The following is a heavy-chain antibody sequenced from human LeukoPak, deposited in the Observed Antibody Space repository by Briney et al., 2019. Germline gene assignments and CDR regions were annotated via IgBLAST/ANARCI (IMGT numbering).Heavy chain of an antibody. CDR1: GFTFGDYA. Sequence: GGSLRLSCTASGFTFGDYAMSWFRQAPGKGLEWVGFIRSKAYGGTTDYAAPVKGRFTISRDDSKNTLYLQMNSLKTEDTAVYYCTQGGFWSGALDAFDIWGQGTMVTVSS. J-gene: IGHJ3*02. V-gene: IGHV3-49*03. CDR3: TQGGFWSGALDAFDI. CDR2: IRSKAYGGTT. D-gene: IGHD3-3*01.